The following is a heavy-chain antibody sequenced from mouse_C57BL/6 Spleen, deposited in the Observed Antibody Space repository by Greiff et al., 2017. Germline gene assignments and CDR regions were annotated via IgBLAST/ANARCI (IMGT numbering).Heavy chain of an antibody. J-gene: IGHJ2*01. CDR2: ISSGGSYT. D-gene: IGHD2-5*01. Sequence: EVMLVESGGDLVKPGGSLKLSCAASGFTFSSYGMSWVRQTPDKRLEWVATISSGGSYTYYPDSVKGRVTISRDNAKNTLYLQMSSLKAEDTAMYYCARHSNYYFDYWGQGTTLTVSS. CDR1: GFTFSSYG. CDR3: ARHSNYYFDY. V-gene: IGHV5-6*01.